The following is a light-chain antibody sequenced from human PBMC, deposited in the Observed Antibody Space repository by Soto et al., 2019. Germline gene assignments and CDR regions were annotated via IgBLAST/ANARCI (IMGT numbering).Light chain of an antibody. CDR2: DVS. CDR3: CSYTNSAYV. CDR1: SSDVGAYNY. J-gene: IGLJ1*01. Sequence: QSVLTQPRSVSGSPGQSVTISCTGTSSDVGAYNYVSWYQQHPAKAPNLMIYDVSKRPSGVPDRFSGSKPGNTASLTISGLQAEDEGYYYCCSYTNSAYVFGTGTKVTVL. V-gene: IGLV2-11*01.